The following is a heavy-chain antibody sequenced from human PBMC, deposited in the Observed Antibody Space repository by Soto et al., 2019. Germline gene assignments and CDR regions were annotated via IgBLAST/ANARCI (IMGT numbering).Heavy chain of an antibody. CDR1: GFSFSNYW. Sequence: EVQLVESGGGPVQPGGSLRLSCGASGFSFSNYWMHWVRQVPGKGLVWVSRINSDGHSAIYADSVKGRFTISRDNARNTLYVQMNSLRGEDTAVYYCARGVLSWDWEESAFDYWGHGTLVTVSS. CDR2: INSDGHSA. D-gene: IGHD1-26*01. V-gene: IGHV3-74*01. CDR3: ARGVLSWDWEESAFDY. J-gene: IGHJ5*01.